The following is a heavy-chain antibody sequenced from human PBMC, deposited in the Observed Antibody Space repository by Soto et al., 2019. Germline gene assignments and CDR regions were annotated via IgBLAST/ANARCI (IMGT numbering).Heavy chain of an antibody. CDR2: IYHSGST. D-gene: IGHD3-9*01. Sequence: QVQLQESGPGLVKPSGTLSLTCAVSSGSISSSNWWSWVRQPPGKGLEWIGEIYHSGSTNYNPSLKSRFTISVDKSQNQFSLKLSSVTAADTAVYYCARESVDDILTGYYNPRGVFDIWGQGTMVTVSS. J-gene: IGHJ3*02. CDR3: ARESVDDILTGYYNPRGVFDI. V-gene: IGHV4-4*02. CDR1: SGSISSSNW.